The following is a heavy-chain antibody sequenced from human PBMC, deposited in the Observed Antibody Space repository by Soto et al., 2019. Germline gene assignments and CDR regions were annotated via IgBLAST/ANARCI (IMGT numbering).Heavy chain of an antibody. V-gene: IGHV1-46*01. D-gene: IGHD3-10*01. Sequence: ASVKVSCKASGYTFTNYYMHWVRQAPGQGLEWMGIINPSGGSTSYAQKFQGRVTMTRDTSTSTVYMELSSLRSEDTAVYYCARDAMVRGVIITLPYYYYGMDVWGQGTTVTAP. CDR3: ARDAMVRGVIITLPYYYYGMDV. J-gene: IGHJ6*02. CDR2: INPSGGST. CDR1: GYTFTNYY.